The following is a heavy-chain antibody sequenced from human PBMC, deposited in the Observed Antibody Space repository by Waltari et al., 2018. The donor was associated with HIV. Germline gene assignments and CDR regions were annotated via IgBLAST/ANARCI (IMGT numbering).Heavy chain of an antibody. V-gene: IGHV3-30*03. J-gene: IGHJ5*02. CDR3: ARDRTGSKRGFDP. CDR2: IYYDGSKK. CDR1: GFNFSTYG. Sequence: QVQVVESGGGVVQPGRSLRLSCAASGFNFSTYGMHWVRQAPGKGLEWVAVIYYDGSKKYYGDSVKGRFTISRDNSKNTLHLEMNSLRADDTAVYHCARDRTGSKRGFDPWGQGTLVVVSS. D-gene: IGHD1-1*01.